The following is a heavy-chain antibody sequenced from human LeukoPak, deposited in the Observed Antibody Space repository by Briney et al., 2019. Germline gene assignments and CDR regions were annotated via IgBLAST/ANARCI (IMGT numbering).Heavy chain of an antibody. CDR2: INMYTANP. Sequence: GASVKVSCTASGYTFTRYAINWLRQAPGQGLEWMGWINMYTANPAYAQGFTERFVFSLDTSVTTAYLQISNLKTEDTAVYYCARHDNDGDFDYWGQGTLVTVSS. CDR1: GYTFTRYA. D-gene: IGHD5-24*01. V-gene: IGHV7-4-1*02. J-gene: IGHJ4*02. CDR3: ARHDNDGDFDY.